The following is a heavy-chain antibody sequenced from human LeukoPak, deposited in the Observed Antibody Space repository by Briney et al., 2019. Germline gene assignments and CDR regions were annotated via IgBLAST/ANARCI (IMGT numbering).Heavy chain of an antibody. V-gene: IGHV3-21*01. CDR2: ISSSSSYI. D-gene: IGHD6-13*01. CDR3: ARVAGAGTDY. J-gene: IGHJ4*02. CDR1: GFTFSSYS. Sequence: PGRSLRLSCAASGFTFSSYSMNWVRQAPGKGLEWVSSISSSSSYIYYADSLKGRFTISRDNSENSLHLQMNSLRAEDTAVYYCARVAGAGTDYWGQGTLVTVSS.